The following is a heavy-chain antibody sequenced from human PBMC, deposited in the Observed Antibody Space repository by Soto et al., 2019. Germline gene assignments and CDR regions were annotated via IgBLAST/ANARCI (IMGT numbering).Heavy chain of an antibody. V-gene: IGHV3-30*18. J-gene: IGHJ6*02. CDR3: SKDWEQQLAYGMDV. CDR2: ISYDASNK. Sequence: QVQLGESWGGVVQPGRSLRLSCAASGFNFSSYGMHWVRQAPGKGLDWVAVISYDASNKYYADSVKGRFTISRDNSKNALYLQMNSMRAEDTSVYYFSKDWEQQLAYGMDVSSQVTTVNVSS. D-gene: IGHD6-13*01. CDR1: GFNFSSYG.